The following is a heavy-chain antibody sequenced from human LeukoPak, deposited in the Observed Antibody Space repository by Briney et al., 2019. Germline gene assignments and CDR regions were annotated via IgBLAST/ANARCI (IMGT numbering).Heavy chain of an antibody. CDR3: AKDRGNDYGVFDY. Sequence: GSLILSCAASGFIFSSYSMNWVRQTPGKGLEEISYISSGSGTTYYGDSVQGRFITSRDNAKNSLHLQMNSLRAEDTGVYYCAKDRGNDYGVFDYWGQGTLVTVSS. CDR2: ISSGSGTT. J-gene: IGHJ4*02. D-gene: IGHD4-17*01. CDR1: GFIFSSYS. V-gene: IGHV3-48*01.